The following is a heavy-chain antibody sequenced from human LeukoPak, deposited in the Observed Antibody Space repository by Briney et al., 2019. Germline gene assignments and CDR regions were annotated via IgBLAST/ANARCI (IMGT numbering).Heavy chain of an antibody. V-gene: IGHV3-20*04. J-gene: IGHJ4*02. D-gene: IGHD2-2*01. CDR2: ITWNGSRT. CDR1: GFTFDDHG. Sequence: GGSLRLSCAASGFTFDDHGMSWVRHAPGKGLEWVSGITWNGSRTGYADSVKGRFAISRDSAKNSLSLQMNSLRVEDTAFYYCARVPVPAPRRGLYFDYWGQGTLITVSS. CDR3: ARVPVPAPRRGLYFDY.